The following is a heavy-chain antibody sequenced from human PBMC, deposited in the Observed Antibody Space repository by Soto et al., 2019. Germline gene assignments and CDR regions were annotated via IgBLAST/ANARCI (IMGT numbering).Heavy chain of an antibody. CDR1: GFTFSSYA. CDR3: AKDIVATRGGYFDF. D-gene: IGHD5-12*01. V-gene: IGHV3-23*01. CDR2: ISGSGGST. Sequence: GGSLRLSCAASGFTFSSYAMSWVRQAPGKGLEWVSAISGSGGSTYYADSVEGRFTISRDNSKNTLYLQMNSLRAEDTAVYYCAKDIVATRGGYFDFWGQGTLVTVS. J-gene: IGHJ4*02.